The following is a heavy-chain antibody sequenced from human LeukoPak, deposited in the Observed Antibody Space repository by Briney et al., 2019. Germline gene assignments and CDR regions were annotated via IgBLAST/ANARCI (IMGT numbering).Heavy chain of an antibody. Sequence: TGGSLRLSCAASGFTFSSYSMNWVRQAPGKGLEWVSSISSSSSYIYYADSVKGRFTISRDNAKNSLYLQMNSLRAEDTAVYYCARDCSSTSCPAFTLYYYHGMDVWGQGTTVTVSS. CDR2: ISSSSSYI. D-gene: IGHD2-2*01. J-gene: IGHJ6*02. CDR3: ARDCSSTSCPAFTLYYYHGMDV. CDR1: GFTFSSYS. V-gene: IGHV3-21*01.